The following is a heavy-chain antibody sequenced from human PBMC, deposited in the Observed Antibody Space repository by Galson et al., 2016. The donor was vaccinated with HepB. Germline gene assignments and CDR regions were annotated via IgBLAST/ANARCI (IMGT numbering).Heavy chain of an antibody. J-gene: IGHJ3*02. V-gene: IGHV3-23*01. CDR1: GFTFSTYA. CDR3: AKDHWGGFGPDAFHI. CDR2: ISGNAYAT. Sequence: SLRLSCAASGFTFSTYAMSWVRQAPGKGLAWVSAISGNAYATYSADSVKGRFTISRDNSNNMVWLQMNSLRAEDTAVYYCAKDHWGGFGPDAFHIWGQGTVVTVSS. D-gene: IGHD2-21*01.